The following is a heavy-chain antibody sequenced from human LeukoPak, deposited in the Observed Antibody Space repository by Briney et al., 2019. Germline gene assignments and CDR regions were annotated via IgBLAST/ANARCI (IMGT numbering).Heavy chain of an antibody. CDR3: ASSFWGY. CDR1: GLTFSDHY. CDR2: TINKANSYTT. V-gene: IGHV3-72*01. Sequence: GGSLRLSCAASGLTFSDHYMDWVRRAPGRGLEGVGRTINKANSYTTEYAASVKGRFTISRDDSKNSLYLQMNSLKTEDTAVYYCASSFWGYWGQGTLVTVSS. D-gene: IGHD7-27*01. J-gene: IGHJ4*02.